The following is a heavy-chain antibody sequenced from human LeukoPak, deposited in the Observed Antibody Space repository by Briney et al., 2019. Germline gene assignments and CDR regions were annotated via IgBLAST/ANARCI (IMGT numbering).Heavy chain of an antibody. CDR3: ARATVTLYYYYMDV. Sequence: SETLSLTCTVCGGSISSYYWRWLRQPPGKGLEWIGYIYYSGSTNYNPSLKSRGTISVDTSKNQFSLKLSSVTAADTAVYYCARATVTLYYYYMDVWGKGTTVTVSS. CDR1: GGSISSYY. CDR2: IYYSGST. V-gene: IGHV4-59*01. J-gene: IGHJ6*03. D-gene: IGHD4-11*01.